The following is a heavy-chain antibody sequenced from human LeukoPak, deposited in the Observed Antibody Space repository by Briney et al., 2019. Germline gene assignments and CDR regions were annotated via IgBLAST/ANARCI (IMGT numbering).Heavy chain of an antibody. V-gene: IGHV3-66*02. CDR1: AFTVSSNY. J-gene: IGHJ4*02. CDR3: ARPRGYSYGYLGY. D-gene: IGHD5-18*01. Sequence: GGSLRLSCAASAFTVSSNYMSWVRHAPGKGLEWVSVIYSGGSTYYADSVKGRFTISRDSSKNTLYLQMNSLRAEDTAVYYCARPRGYSYGYLGYWGQGTLVTVSS. CDR2: IYSGGST.